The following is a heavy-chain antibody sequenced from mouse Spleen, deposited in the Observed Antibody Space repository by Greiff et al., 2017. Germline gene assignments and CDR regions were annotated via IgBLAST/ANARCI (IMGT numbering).Heavy chain of an antibody. CDR3: ARGGRQGYYAMDY. D-gene: IGHD2-12*01. CDR2: ISDGGSYT. Sequence: DVKLVESGGGLVKPGGSLKLSCAASGFTFSDYYMYWVRQTPEKRLEWVATISDGGSYTYYPDSVKGRFTISRDNAKNNLYLQMSSLKSEDTAMYYCARGGRQGYYAMDYWGQGTSVTVSS. CDR1: GFTFSDYY. V-gene: IGHV5-4*02. J-gene: IGHJ4*01.